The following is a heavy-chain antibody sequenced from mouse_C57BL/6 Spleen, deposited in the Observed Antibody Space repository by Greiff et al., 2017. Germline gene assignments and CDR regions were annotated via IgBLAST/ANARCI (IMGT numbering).Heavy chain of an antibody. CDR3: AKIGDYDDWFAY. D-gene: IGHD2-4*01. CDR2: IWSGGST. CDR1: GFSLTSYG. J-gene: IGHJ3*01. V-gene: IGHV2-4*01. Sequence: VQLQQSGPGLVQPSQSLSITCTVSGFSLTSYGVHWVRQPPGKGLEWLGVIWSGGSTDYNAAFISRLSISKDNSKSQVFFKRNSLQADDTAIYYCAKIGDYDDWFAYWGQGTLVTVSA.